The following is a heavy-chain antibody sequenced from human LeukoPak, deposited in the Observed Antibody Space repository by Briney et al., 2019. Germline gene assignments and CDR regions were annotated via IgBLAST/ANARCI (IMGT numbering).Heavy chain of an antibody. CDR3: AKDDSSGYYYAPGGIDY. Sequence: GGSLRLSCAASGFTFSSYSMSWVRQAPGKGLEWVSAIIGSGGSTYYADSVRGRFTISRDNSKNTLYLQMNSLRAEDTAVYYCAKDDSSGYYYAPGGIDYWGQGTLVTVSS. V-gene: IGHV3-23*01. CDR1: GFTFSSYS. CDR2: IIGSGGST. J-gene: IGHJ4*02. D-gene: IGHD3-22*01.